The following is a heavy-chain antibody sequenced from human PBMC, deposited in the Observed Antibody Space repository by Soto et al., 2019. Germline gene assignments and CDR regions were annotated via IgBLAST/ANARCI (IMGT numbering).Heavy chain of an antibody. Sequence: GSSLRLSCAASGFTFSSYAMSWVRQAPGKGLEWVSAISGSGGSTYYADSVKGLFTISRDNSKNTLYLQMSSLRAEDTAVYYCAKAGPDCDYYYYGIDVWGQGTTVTVSS. CDR2: ISGSGGST. V-gene: IGHV3-23*01. CDR1: GFTFSSYA. D-gene: IGHD2-21*02. CDR3: AKAGPDCDYYYYGIDV. J-gene: IGHJ6*02.